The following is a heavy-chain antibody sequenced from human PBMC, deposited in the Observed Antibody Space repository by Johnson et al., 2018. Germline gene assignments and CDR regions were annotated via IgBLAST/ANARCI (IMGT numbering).Heavy chain of an antibody. CDR1: GFSISNYW. V-gene: IGHV3-74*01. J-gene: IGHJ3*02. CDR2: IKTDESMT. Sequence: VQLVQSGGGVVQPGGSLRLSCVASGFSISNYWMYWVRQAPGKGLVWVSRVSHIKTDESMTIYSDSVKGRFTISRDNAQNTLYLQMNSLRAEDTGLYYCVRERGGPDAIDIWGQGTMVTVCS. CDR3: VRERGGPDAIDI.